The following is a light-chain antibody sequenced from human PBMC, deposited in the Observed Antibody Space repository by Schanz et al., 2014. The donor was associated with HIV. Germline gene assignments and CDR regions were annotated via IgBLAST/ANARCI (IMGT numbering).Light chain of an antibody. CDR1: SSNIGAGYE. CDR2: TSI. CDR3: AAWDDTLSGYV. V-gene: IGLV1-40*01. J-gene: IGLJ1*01. Sequence: QSVLTQPPSVSGAPGQRVTISCAGSSSNIGAGYEIHWYQQLPGTAPKLLIYTSINRPSGVPDRFSGSKSGTSASLAISGLQSEDEADYYCAAWDDTLSGYVFGTGTKLTVL.